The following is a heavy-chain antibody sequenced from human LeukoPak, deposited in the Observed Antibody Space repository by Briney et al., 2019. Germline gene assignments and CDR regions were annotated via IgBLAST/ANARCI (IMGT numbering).Heavy chain of an antibody. CDR3: ARHFYGGNSRGVGDY. Sequence: PSETLSLTCTVSGGSISSYYWSWIRQPPGKGLEWIGYIYYSGSTNYNPSLKSRVTISVDTSKNQFSLKLSSVTAADTAVYYCARHFYGGNSRGVGDYWGQGTLVTVSS. J-gene: IGHJ4*02. D-gene: IGHD4-23*01. V-gene: IGHV4-59*08. CDR1: GGSISSYY. CDR2: IYYSGST.